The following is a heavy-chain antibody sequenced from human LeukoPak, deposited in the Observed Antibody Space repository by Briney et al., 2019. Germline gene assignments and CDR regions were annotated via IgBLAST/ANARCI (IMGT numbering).Heavy chain of an antibody. CDR2: IYYSGST. Sequence: SETLSLTCTVSGGSISSSSYYWGWIRQPPGEGLEWIGSIYYSGSTYYNPSLKSRVTISVDTSKNQFSLKLSSVTAADTAVYYCARLAVAGAMVRGRYPAEGYWGQGTLVTVSS. CDR1: GGSISSSSYY. D-gene: IGHD3-10*01. CDR3: ARLAVAGAMVRGRYPAEGY. J-gene: IGHJ4*02. V-gene: IGHV4-39*07.